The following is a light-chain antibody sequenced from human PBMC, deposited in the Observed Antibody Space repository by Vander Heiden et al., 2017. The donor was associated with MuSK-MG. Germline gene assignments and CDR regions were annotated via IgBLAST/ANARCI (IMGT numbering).Light chain of an antibody. V-gene: IGKV3-20*01. CDR3: QQYGSSAYT. CDR1: QSISRNY. CDR2: VAS. J-gene: IGKJ2*01. Sequence: EIVLTQSPGTLSLSPGERATLSCRTSQSISRNYLAWYQQKPGQAPRLLIYVASGRATGIPDRFSGSGSGTDFTLTISRLEPEDFAVYYCQQYGSSAYTFGQGTKLEIK.